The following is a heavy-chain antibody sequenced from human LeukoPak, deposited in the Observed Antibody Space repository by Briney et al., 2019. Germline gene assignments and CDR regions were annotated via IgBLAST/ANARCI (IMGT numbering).Heavy chain of an antibody. D-gene: IGHD1-1*01. CDR2: LFHSGTR. CDR1: GGSITSYY. Sequence: SETLSLTCTVSGGSITSYYWSWIRQPPGKGLEWIGYLFHSGTRRYNPSLRSRVTISADTTKNQIFLTLNSTTAADTAVSYRARRRGWKQQLVYFDYWGQGTLASVSS. J-gene: IGHJ4*02. V-gene: IGHV4-59*08. CDR3: ARRRGWKQQLVYFDY.